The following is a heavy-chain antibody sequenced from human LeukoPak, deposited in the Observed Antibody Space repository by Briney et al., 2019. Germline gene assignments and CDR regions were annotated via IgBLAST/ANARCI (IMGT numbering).Heavy chain of an antibody. CDR2: IKQDGSEK. Sequence: PGGSLRPSCAASGFTFSSYWMSWVRQAPGKGLEWVANIKQDGSEKYYVDSVKGRFTISRDNAKNSLYLQMNSLRAEDTAVYYCTSMEDIVVVPAAHEGPGYWFDPWGQGTLVTVSS. V-gene: IGHV3-7*03. J-gene: IGHJ5*02. CDR3: TSMEDIVVVPAAHEGPGYWFDP. D-gene: IGHD2-2*01. CDR1: GFTFSSYW.